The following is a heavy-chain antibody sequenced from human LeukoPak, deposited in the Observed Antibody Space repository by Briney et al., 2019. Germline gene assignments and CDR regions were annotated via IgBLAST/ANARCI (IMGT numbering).Heavy chain of an antibody. CDR1: GFTFSSYA. J-gene: IGHJ4*02. CDR2: VSGGGDNT. CDR3: AKHTADFWTVSHY. D-gene: IGHD3-3*01. Sequence: GGSLRLSCAASGFTFSSYAMNWVRQAPGKGLEWVSTVSGGGDNTNYADSVKGRFTVSRDNSKNALYLQMNSLRAEDTAIYYCAKHTADFWTVSHYWGQGTLVTVSS. V-gene: IGHV3-23*01.